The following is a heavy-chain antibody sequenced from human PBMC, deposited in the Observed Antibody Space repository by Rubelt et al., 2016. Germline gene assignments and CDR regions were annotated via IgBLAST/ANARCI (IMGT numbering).Heavy chain of an antibody. CDR3: AKVLTSARGLSDAFDI. J-gene: IGHJ3*02. D-gene: IGHD1-1*01. Sequence: EVQLLESGGGLVQPGGSLRLSCAASGFTFSSYAMSWVRQAPGKGLEWVSAISDSGGNTHYADSVEGRFTISRDNSKNTLYLQMNSLRAEDTAVYYCAKVLTSARGLSDAFDIWGQGTMVTVSS. CDR2: ISDSGGNT. V-gene: IGHV3-23*01. CDR1: GFTFSSYA.